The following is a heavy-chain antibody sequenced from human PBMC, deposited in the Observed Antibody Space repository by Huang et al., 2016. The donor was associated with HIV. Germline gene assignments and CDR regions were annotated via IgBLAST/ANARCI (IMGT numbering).Heavy chain of an antibody. Sequence: QVQLVQSGAEVRKPGASVKVSCEASGYSFASYAINWGRQATGQGLEWMGWMNPNSGNTGYAQKFQGRVTMTRNTSISTAYMELSSMRSEDTAKYFCVRGWYIAALPYFDYWGQGTLVTVSS. D-gene: IGHD6-6*01. CDR1: GYSFASYA. J-gene: IGHJ4*02. CDR2: MNPNSGNT. V-gene: IGHV1-8*01. CDR3: VRGWYIAALPYFDY.